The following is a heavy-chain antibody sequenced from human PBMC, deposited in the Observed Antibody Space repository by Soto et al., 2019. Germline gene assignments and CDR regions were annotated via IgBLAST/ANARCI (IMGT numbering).Heavy chain of an antibody. V-gene: IGHV1-18*01. J-gene: IGHJ1*01. CDR2: ISAYNGNT. CDR3: ARLVGDYGDYVGYFQY. D-gene: IGHD4-17*01. CDR1: GYIFTSFG. Sequence: QVQLVQSGAEVKKPGASVKVSCKASGYIFTSFGISWVRQAPGQGLEWMGWISAYNGNTNYAQKLQGRVTMTTDTSTSTATMELRSLRSDDTAMYYCARLVGDYGDYVGYFQYWGQGTLVTVSS.